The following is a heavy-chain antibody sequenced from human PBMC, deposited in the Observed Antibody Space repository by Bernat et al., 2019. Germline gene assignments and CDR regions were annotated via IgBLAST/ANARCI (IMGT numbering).Heavy chain of an antibody. CDR3: ARTTRDIVVVVAAPYYFDY. J-gene: IGHJ4*02. V-gene: IGHV3-33*01. Sequence: QVQLVESGGGVVQPGRSLRLSCAASGFTFSAFGMHWVRQAPGKGLEWVAEIWNDGSLEYYADSVKGRFTISRDNAKNSLYLQMNSLRAEDTAVYYCARTTRDIVVVVAAPYYFDYWGQGTLVTVSS. CDR1: GFTFSAFG. D-gene: IGHD2-15*01. CDR2: IWNDGSLE.